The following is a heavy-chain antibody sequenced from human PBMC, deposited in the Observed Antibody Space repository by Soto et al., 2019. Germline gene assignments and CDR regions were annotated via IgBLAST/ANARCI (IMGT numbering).Heavy chain of an antibody. CDR2: IYYSGNT. Sequence: QLQLQESGPGLVKPSDTLSLTCTVSGGSISSTTYYWGWIRQPPGKGLEWLGSIYYSGNTYYNPSLASRVTITIDTSKNQFSLKLNSVTAADTAVYYCARLPIIRGVIGHFDYWGQGTLVTVSS. CDR1: GGSISSTTYY. J-gene: IGHJ4*02. CDR3: ARLPIIRGVIGHFDY. V-gene: IGHV4-39*01. D-gene: IGHD3-10*01.